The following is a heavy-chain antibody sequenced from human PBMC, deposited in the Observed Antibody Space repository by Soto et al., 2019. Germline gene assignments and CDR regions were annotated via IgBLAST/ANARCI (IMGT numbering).Heavy chain of an antibody. CDR3: ARLVSNSAPSSDNGFDY. D-gene: IGHD6-6*01. CDR2: INAGNGNT. Sequence: ASVKVSCKASGYTFTSYAMHWVRQAPGQRLEWMGWINAGNGNTKYSQKFQGRVTITRDTSASTAYMELSSLRSEDTAVYYCARLVSNSAPSSDNGFDYWGQGTLVTVSS. CDR1: GYTFTSYA. J-gene: IGHJ4*02. V-gene: IGHV1-3*01.